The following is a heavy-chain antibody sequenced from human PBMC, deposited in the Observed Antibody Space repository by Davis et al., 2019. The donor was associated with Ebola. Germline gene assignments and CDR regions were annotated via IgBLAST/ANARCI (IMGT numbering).Heavy chain of an antibody. Sequence: MPSETLSLTCAVYGGSFSGYYWSWIRQPPGKGLEWIGEINHSGGTNYNPSLKSRVTISVDTSKNQFSLKLSSVTAADTAVYYCARARSGYYYYGMDVWGQGTTVTVSS. V-gene: IGHV4-34*01. J-gene: IGHJ6*02. CDR2: INHSGGT. CDR1: GGSFSGYY. CDR3: ARARSGYYYYGMDV. D-gene: IGHD7-27*01.